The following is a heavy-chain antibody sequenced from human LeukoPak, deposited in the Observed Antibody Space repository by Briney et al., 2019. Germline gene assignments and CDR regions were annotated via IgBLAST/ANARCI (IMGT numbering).Heavy chain of an antibody. Sequence: SETLSLTCAVYGGSFSGYYWSWIRQPPGKGLEWMGEINHSGSTNYNPSLKSRVTISVDTSKNQFSLKLSSVPTADTAVYYCAREGRIAGTTGAFDIWGQGTMVTVSS. J-gene: IGHJ3*02. CDR3: AREGRIAGTTGAFDI. CDR1: GGSFSGYY. CDR2: INHSGST. V-gene: IGHV4-34*01. D-gene: IGHD1-7*01.